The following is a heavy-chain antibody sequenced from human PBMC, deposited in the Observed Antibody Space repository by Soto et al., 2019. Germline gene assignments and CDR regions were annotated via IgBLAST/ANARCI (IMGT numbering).Heavy chain of an antibody. CDR3: VRGPSDHKLRLVEWPYGDY. CDR2: IYSGHTT. CDR1: GFIVSSNQ. Sequence: EGSLRLSCVASGFIVSSNQMSWVRQAPGKGLEWVSVIYSGHTTYYADSVEGRFTISRDDSKNTLYLQMNSLRVEDTAVYYCVRGPSDHKLRLVEWPYGDYWGQGALVTVSS. D-gene: IGHD3-3*01. J-gene: IGHJ4*02. V-gene: IGHV3-53*01.